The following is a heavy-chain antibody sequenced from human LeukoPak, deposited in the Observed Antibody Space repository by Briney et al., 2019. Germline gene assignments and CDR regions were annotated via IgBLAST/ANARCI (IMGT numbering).Heavy chain of an antibody. CDR3: ARGRRYSGNRQREGGFDP. Sequence: ASVKVSCKASGYTFTGYYMHWVRQAPGQGLEWMGWINPNSGGTNYAQKFQGRVTMTRDTSISTAYMELSSLRSEDTAVYYCARGRRYSGNRQREGGFDPWGQGTLVTVSS. J-gene: IGHJ5*02. V-gene: IGHV1-2*02. CDR1: GYTFTGYY. D-gene: IGHD1-26*01. CDR2: INPNSGGT.